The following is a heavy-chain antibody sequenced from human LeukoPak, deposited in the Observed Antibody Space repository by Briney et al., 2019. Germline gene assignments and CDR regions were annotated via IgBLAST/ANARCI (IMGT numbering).Heavy chain of an antibody. Sequence: SETLSLTCTVSGGYISSYYWSWIRQPPGGGLEWIGYFSYSGSTNYNPSLRSRVTISVDTSKNQFSLKLSSLTAADTAVYYCARGSLIGIAVAVPDSWGQGTLVTVSS. V-gene: IGHV4-59*01. CDR3: ARGSLIGIAVAVPDS. CDR2: FSYSGST. J-gene: IGHJ5*01. CDR1: GGYISSYY. D-gene: IGHD6-19*01.